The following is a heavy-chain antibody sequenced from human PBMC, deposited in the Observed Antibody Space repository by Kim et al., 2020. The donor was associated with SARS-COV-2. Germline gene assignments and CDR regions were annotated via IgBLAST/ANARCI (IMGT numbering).Heavy chain of an antibody. D-gene: IGHD3-3*01. J-gene: IGHJ6*02. CDR3: ARSGRPSGDYDFWTGYGMDV. CDR1: KFNFSAYA. Sequence: GGSLRLSCTASKFNFSAYAMHWVRQAPGKGLQYVSGISTYGGRSYHANSVNGRFTVSRDNSKNTLDLQMGSLTAEDMAVYYCARSGRPSGDYDFWTGYGMDVSGQGTTVTVSS. V-gene: IGHV3-64*01. CDR2: ISTYGGRS.